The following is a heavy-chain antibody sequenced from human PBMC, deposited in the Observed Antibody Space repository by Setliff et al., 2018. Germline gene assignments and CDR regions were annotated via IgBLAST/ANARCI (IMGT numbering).Heavy chain of an antibody. D-gene: IGHD3-10*02. V-gene: IGHV3-53*01. J-gene: IGHJ6*03. CDR1: GFTVTSNY. CDR2: IYTGGST. Sequence: PGGSLRLSCAASGFTVTSNYMSWVRQAPGKGLEWVSVIYTGGSTYYADSVKGRFTISRDNAKNSLYLQMNSLRAEDTAVYYCVRDDVRGYYMDVWGKGTTVTVSS. CDR3: VRDDVRGYYMDV.